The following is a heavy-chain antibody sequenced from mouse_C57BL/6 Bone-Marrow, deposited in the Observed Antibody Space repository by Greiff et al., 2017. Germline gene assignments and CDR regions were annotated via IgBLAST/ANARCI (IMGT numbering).Heavy chain of an antibody. D-gene: IGHD1-2*01. CDR1: GFTFSSYG. Sequence: DVKLQESGGDLVKPGGSLKLSCAASGFTFSSYGMSWVRQTPDKRLEWVATISSGGSYTYYPDSVKGRFTISRDNAKNTLYLQMSSLKSEDTAMYYCARHRTTAFDYWGQGTTLTVSS. CDR2: ISSGGSYT. CDR3: ARHRTTAFDY. J-gene: IGHJ2*01. V-gene: IGHV5-6*02.